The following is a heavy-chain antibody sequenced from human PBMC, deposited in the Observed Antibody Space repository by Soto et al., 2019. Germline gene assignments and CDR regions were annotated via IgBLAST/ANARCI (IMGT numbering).Heavy chain of an antibody. CDR2: IYYSGST. CDR1: GGSIIGYY. CDR3: ARDTNDSSGYYYLDY. V-gene: IGHV4-59*01. Sequence: PSETLSLTCTVSGGSIIGYYWSWMRQRPGKGLEWIGYIYYSGSTNYNPSLKSRVTISVDTSKNQFSLKLSSVTAADTAVYYCARDTNDSSGYYYLDYWGQGTLVTVSS. D-gene: IGHD3-22*01. J-gene: IGHJ4*02.